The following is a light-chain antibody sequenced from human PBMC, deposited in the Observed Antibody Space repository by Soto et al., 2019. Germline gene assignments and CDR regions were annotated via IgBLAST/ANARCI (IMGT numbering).Light chain of an antibody. J-gene: IGKJ1*01. V-gene: IGKV3-20*01. CDR2: GAS. CDR1: QSDSSAY. Sequence: EIVLTQSPGTLSLSPGERATLSCRASQSDSSAYLVWYQQKPGQAPRLLIYGASSRATGIPDRFSGSGSGTDFTLTISRLEPEDFAVYYCQHYGSSWTFGQGTKVEIK. CDR3: QHYGSSWT.